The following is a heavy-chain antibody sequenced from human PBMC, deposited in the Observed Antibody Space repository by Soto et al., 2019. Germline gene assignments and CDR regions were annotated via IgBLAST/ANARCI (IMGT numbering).Heavy chain of an antibody. V-gene: IGHV1-18*01. Sequence: VASVKVSSNASGYTFTSYGISWVRQAPGQGLEWMGWNSAYNGNTNYAQKLQGRVTMTTDTSTSTAYMELRSLISDDTAVYYCARVECSGGSCYSDYYYYYGMDVWGQGTTVTVSS. CDR3: ARVECSGGSCYSDYYYYYGMDV. CDR1: GYTFTSYG. CDR2: NSAYNGNT. D-gene: IGHD2-15*01. J-gene: IGHJ6*02.